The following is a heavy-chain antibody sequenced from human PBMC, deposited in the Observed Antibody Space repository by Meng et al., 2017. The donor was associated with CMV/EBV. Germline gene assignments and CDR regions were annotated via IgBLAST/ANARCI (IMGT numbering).Heavy chain of an antibody. Sequence: LSLTGAASGFTFSSYGMHWVRQAPGKGLEWVAFIRYDGSNKYYADSVKGRFTISRDNSKNTLYLQMNSLRAEDTAVYYCAKDRVSQFDYWGQGTLVTVSS. CDR2: IRYDGSNK. V-gene: IGHV3-30*02. J-gene: IGHJ4*02. D-gene: IGHD4-11*01. CDR3: AKDRVSQFDY. CDR1: GFTFSSYG.